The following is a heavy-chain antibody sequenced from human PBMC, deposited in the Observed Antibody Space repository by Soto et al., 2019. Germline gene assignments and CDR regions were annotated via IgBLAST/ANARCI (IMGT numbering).Heavy chain of an antibody. J-gene: IGHJ4*02. Sequence: EVQLLESGGGLVQPGGSLRLSCAASGFTFSSYAMSWVRQAQGKGLEWVSAISGSGGSTYYADSVKGRFTISRDNSKNTLYLQMNSLRAEDTAVYYCAKVIASVDYGSGSGFDYWGQGTLVTVSS. V-gene: IGHV3-23*01. D-gene: IGHD3-10*01. CDR2: ISGSGGST. CDR3: AKVIASVDYGSGSGFDY. CDR1: GFTFSSYA.